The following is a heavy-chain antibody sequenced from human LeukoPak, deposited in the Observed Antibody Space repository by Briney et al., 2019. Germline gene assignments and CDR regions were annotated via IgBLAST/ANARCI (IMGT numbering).Heavy chain of an antibody. D-gene: IGHD3-3*01. CDR2: INPNSGGT. CDR3: ARDHYDFWSGSVVWFDP. V-gene: IGHV1-2*02. Sequence: ASVKVSCKASGYTFTGYYMHWVRQAPGQGPEWMGWINPNSGGTNYAQKFQGRVTMTRDTSISTAYMELSRLRSYDTAVYYCARDHYDFWSGSVVWFDPWGQGTLVTVSS. CDR1: GYTFTGYY. J-gene: IGHJ5*02.